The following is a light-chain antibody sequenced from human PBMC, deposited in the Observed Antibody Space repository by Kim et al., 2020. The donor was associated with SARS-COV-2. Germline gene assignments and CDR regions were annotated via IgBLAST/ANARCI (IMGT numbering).Light chain of an antibody. CDR3: RAWDSSTVV. J-gene: IGLJ2*01. V-gene: IGLV3-1*01. CDR1: KLGDKY. Sequence: SGSPGQTASSTCSRDKLGDKYACWYKQRPGQSPVLVIYKDSKRPSGNPERFSSSDSGNTATLTISGTQAVDEADYYCRAWDSSTVVCGGGTQLTVL. CDR2: KDS.